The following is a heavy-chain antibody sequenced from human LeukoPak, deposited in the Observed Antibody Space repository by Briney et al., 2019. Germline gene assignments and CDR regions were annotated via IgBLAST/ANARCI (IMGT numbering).Heavy chain of an antibody. CDR2: INHSGST. CDR3: ARDPLLYSSSWYVAHPRGHYFDY. V-gene: IGHV4-34*01. Sequence: SETLSLTCAVSGGSFSGYYWSWIRQPPGKGLEWSGEINHSGSTNYNPSLQSRVAISVDTSKHQISLNLSSVTVADTAVYYCARDPLLYSSSWYVAHPRGHYFDYWGQGTLVTVSS. D-gene: IGHD6-13*01. J-gene: IGHJ4*02. CDR1: GGSFSGYY.